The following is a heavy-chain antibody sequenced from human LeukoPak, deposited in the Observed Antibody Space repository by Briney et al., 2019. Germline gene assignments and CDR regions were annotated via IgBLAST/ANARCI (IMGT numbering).Heavy chain of an antibody. V-gene: IGHV1-2*02. CDR1: GYTFTGYY. D-gene: IGHD1-26*01. J-gene: IGHJ4*02. CDR2: INPNSGGT. CDR3: ADENSDNGGFDY. Sequence: ASVKVSCKASGYTFTGYYMHWVRQAPGQGLEWMGWINPNSGGTNYAQKFQGRVTMTRDTSISTAYMELSRLRSDDTAVYYCADENSDNGGFDYWGQGTLVTVSS.